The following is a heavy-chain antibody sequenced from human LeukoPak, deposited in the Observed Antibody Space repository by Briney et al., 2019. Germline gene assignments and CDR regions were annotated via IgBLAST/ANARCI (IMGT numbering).Heavy chain of an antibody. V-gene: IGHV3-30*18. Sequence: GRSLRLSCAASGFTFSSYGMHWVRQAPGKGLEWVAVIWYGGSNKYYADSVKGRFTISRDNSKNTLYLQMNSLRAEDTAVYYCAKDVTARGGGLADYWGQGTLVTVSS. CDR3: AKDVTARGGGLADY. CDR1: GFTFSSYG. D-gene: IGHD6-6*01. J-gene: IGHJ4*02. CDR2: IWYGGSNK.